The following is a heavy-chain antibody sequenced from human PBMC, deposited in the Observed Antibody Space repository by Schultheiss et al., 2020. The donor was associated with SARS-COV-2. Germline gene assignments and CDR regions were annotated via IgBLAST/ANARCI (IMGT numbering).Heavy chain of an antibody. CDR3: AREPAPGWYFDL. CDR1: GGSFSGYY. Sequence: SETLSLTCAVYGGSFSGYYWSWIRQPPGKGLEWIGYIYHSGSTYYNSSLKSQVTISVDRSKNQYALKLSSVTAADTAVYYCAREPAPGWYFDLWGRGTLVTVSS. V-gene: IGHV4-34*01. CDR2: IYHSGST. J-gene: IGHJ2*01.